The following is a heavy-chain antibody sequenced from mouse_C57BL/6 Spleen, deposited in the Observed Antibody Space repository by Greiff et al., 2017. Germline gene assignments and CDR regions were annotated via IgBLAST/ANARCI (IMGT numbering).Heavy chain of an antibody. D-gene: IGHD3-2*02. Sequence: QVQLQQSGAELMKPGASVKLSCKATGYTFTGYWIEWVKQRPGHGLEWIGEILPGSGSTNYNEKFKGKATFTADPSSNTAYMQLSSLTTEDSAIYYCARRQLRYWYIDVWGTGTSVTVSS. J-gene: IGHJ1*03. CDR3: ARRQLRYWYIDV. CDR1: GYTFTGYW. CDR2: ILPGSGST. V-gene: IGHV1-9*01.